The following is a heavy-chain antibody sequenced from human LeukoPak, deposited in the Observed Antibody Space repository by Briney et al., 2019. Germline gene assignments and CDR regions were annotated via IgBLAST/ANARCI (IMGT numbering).Heavy chain of an antibody. V-gene: IGHV1-18*01. J-gene: IGHJ4*02. D-gene: IGHD5-24*01. CDR3: ARIRFVEMATTFDY. CDR1: GYTLTTYG. Sequence: ASVKVSCKASGYTLTTYGINWVRQAPGQGLEWMGWISANNGNTKYAQKFQVRVTMTTDTSTNTAYMELRSLRSDDSAVYYCARIRFVEMATTFDYWGQGTLVTVSS. CDR2: ISANNGNT.